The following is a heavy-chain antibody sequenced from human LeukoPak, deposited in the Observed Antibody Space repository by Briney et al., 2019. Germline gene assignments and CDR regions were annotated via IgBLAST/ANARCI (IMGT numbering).Heavy chain of an antibody. CDR2: IYHSGST. CDR1: GYSISSDYY. J-gene: IGHJ4*02. CDR3: ARVYCSSASCYDDRGAFDY. D-gene: IGHD2-2*01. V-gene: IGHV4-38-2*02. Sequence: SETLSLTCTVSGYSISSDYYWGWIRQPPGRGLEWIGTIYHSGSTYYNPSLKSRVTISVDTSKNQFSLNLSSVTAADTAIYFCARVYCSSASCYDDRGAFDYWGQGTLVTVSS.